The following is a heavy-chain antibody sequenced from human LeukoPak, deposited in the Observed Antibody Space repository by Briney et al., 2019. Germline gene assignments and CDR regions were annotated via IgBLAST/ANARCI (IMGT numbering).Heavy chain of an antibody. Sequence: PSETLSLTCAVYGGSFSGYYWSWIRQPPGKGLEWIGEINHSGSTNYNPSLKSRVTISVDTSKNQLSLKLSSVTAADTAVYYCAERLRWNGYPFDPWGQGTLATVSS. V-gene: IGHV4-34*01. CDR1: GGSFSGYY. J-gene: IGHJ5*02. CDR3: AERLRWNGYPFDP. D-gene: IGHD5-12*01. CDR2: INHSGST.